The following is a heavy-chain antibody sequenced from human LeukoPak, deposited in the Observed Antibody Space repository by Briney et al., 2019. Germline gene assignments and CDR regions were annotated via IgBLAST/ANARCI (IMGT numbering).Heavy chain of an antibody. CDR1: GGTFSSYA. Sequence: SVKASCKASGGTFSSYAISWVRQAPGQGLEWMGRIIPILGIANYAQKFQGGVTITADKSTSTAYMELSSLRSEDTAVYYCARGENWGAGTSLAFDIWGQGTMVTVSS. D-gene: IGHD7-27*01. CDR3: ARGENWGAGTSLAFDI. CDR2: IIPILGIA. J-gene: IGHJ3*02. V-gene: IGHV1-69*04.